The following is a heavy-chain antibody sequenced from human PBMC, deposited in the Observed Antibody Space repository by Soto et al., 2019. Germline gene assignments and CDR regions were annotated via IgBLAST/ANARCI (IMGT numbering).Heavy chain of an antibody. Sequence: QLQLQESGSGLVKPSQTLSLTCAVSGGSISSGGYSWSWIRQPPGKGLEWIGYIYHSGSTYYNPSLKGRVPISVHRSKNQFSLKLSSVTAADTAVYYCARDGGLGAVAVDYWGQGTLVPVSS. CDR2: IYHSGST. V-gene: IGHV4-30-2*01. D-gene: IGHD6-19*01. CDR1: GGSISSGGYS. CDR3: ARDGGLGAVAVDY. J-gene: IGHJ4*02.